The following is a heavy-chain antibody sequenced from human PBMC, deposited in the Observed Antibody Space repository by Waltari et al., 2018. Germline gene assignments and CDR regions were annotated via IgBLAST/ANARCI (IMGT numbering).Heavy chain of an antibody. D-gene: IGHD2-21*01. J-gene: IGHJ6*02. CDR2: IYYSGST. CDR1: GGSISSYY. Sequence: QVQLQESGPGLVKPSETLSLTCTVSGGSISSYYWSWIRQPPGKGLEWIGYIYYSGSTNYTPSLKSRVTISVDTSKNQFSLKLSSVTAADTAVYYCARSGGAIDYYYYGMDVWGQGTTVTVSS. V-gene: IGHV4-59*01. CDR3: ARSGGAIDYYYYGMDV.